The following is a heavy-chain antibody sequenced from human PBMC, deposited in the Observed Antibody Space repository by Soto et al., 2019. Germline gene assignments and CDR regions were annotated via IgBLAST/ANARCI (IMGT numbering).Heavy chain of an antibody. V-gene: IGHV1-69*02. Sequence: SVKVSCKASGGTFSSYTISWVRQAPGQGLEWMGRIIPILGIANYAQKFQGRVTITADKSTSTAYMELSSLRSEDTAVYYCARGGYYDNNWVKLRHYGLDVWGQGTSVTVSS. CDR3: ARGGYYDNNWVKLRHYGLDV. D-gene: IGHD3-16*01. CDR1: GGTFSSYT. CDR2: IIPILGIA. J-gene: IGHJ6*02.